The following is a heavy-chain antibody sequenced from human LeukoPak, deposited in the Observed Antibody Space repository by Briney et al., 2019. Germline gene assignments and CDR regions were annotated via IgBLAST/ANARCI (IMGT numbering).Heavy chain of an antibody. D-gene: IGHD2-2*01. V-gene: IGHV1-69*13. CDR3: ARLFDVVVPAALHEDY. Sequence: ASVKVSCKASGGTFSSYAISWVRQAPGQGFEWMGGIIPIFGTANYAQKFQGRVTITADESTSTAYMELSSLRSEDTAVYYCARLFDVVVPAALHEDYWGQGTLVTVSS. J-gene: IGHJ4*02. CDR1: GGTFSSYA. CDR2: IIPIFGTA.